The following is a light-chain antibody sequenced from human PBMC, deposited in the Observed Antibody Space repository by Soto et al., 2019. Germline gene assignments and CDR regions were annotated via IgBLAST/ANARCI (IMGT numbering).Light chain of an antibody. Sequence: EIVLTQSPGTLSLSPGERATLSCRASQSISSSYLAWYQQKPGQAPRLLIYAASSRATGIPDRFSGSGSGTDFTLTISRLEPEDFAVYYYQKYGSSSYTFGQGTQLEIK. CDR1: QSISSSY. CDR3: QKYGSSSYT. V-gene: IGKV3-20*01. CDR2: AAS. J-gene: IGKJ2*01.